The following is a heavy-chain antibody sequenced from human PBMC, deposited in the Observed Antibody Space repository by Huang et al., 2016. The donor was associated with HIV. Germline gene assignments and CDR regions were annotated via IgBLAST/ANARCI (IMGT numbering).Heavy chain of an antibody. D-gene: IGHD4-17*01. CDR3: ARGQLGSYGDYDVLY. CDR2: NSPMFGTP. J-gene: IGHJ4*02. CDR1: GGTFSKYA. Sequence: QVQLVQSGAEVKTPGSSVKVSCKASGGTFSKYAISWVRQAPGKGLEWMGGNSPMFGTPNYARKCQGRVTITADDSTSTTYVEVSSLRSEDTALYYCARGQLGSYGDYDVLYWGQGTLVTVSS. V-gene: IGHV1-69*13.